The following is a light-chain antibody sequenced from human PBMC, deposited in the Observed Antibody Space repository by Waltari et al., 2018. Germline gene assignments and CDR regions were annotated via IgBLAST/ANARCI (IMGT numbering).Light chain of an antibody. CDR1: SSDVGVYHY. Sequence: QSALTQPRPVSGSPGQSVTIPCTGTSSDVGVYHYLSWYQQHPGIAPKLMIYDVSKRPSGVPDRFSGSKSGNTASLTISGLQAEDEAEYYCCSYAGTYSLVFGGGTKLTVL. CDR2: DVS. V-gene: IGLV2-11*01. CDR3: CSYAGTYSLV. J-gene: IGLJ2*01.